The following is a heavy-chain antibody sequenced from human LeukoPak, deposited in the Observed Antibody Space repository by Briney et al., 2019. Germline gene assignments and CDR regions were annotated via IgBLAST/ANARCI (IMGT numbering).Heavy chain of an antibody. V-gene: IGHV1-18*01. CDR2: VSAFNDDR. J-gene: IGHJ4*02. CDR3: ARDYSSDFVFDY. Sequence: ASVKVSCKASGYTFTSYGISWVRQAPGQGLEWMGWVSAFNDDRNYVQKFQGRVTMTSDTPTSTAYMELKSLTSDDTAVYYCARDYSSDFVFDYWGQGTLVTVSS. CDR1: GYTFTSYG. D-gene: IGHD2-15*01.